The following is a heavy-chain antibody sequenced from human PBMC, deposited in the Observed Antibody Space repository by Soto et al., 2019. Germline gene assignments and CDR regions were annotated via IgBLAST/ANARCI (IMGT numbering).Heavy chain of an antibody. Sequence: PGGSLRLSCAASGFTFSSYSMNWVPQAPGKGLEWVSSISSSSSYIYYADSVKGRFTISRDNAKNSLYLKMNSLRAEDTAVYYCATSIAARPPDYWGQGTLVTVSS. CDR2: ISSSSSYI. CDR1: GFTFSSYS. CDR3: ATSIAARPPDY. V-gene: IGHV3-21*01. D-gene: IGHD6-6*01. J-gene: IGHJ4*02.